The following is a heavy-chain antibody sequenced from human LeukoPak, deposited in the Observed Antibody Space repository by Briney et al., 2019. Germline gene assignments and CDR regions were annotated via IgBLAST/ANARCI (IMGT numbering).Heavy chain of an antibody. CDR1: GFTFSSYD. Sequence: GGTLRLSCAASGFTFSSYDMSWVRQAPGKGLEWVSGISGSGSDGSTYYADSVKGRFTISRDNSKNTLYLQMNSLRAEDTAVYYCAELGITMIGGVWGKGTTVTISS. V-gene: IGHV3-23*01. CDR3: AELGITMIGGV. CDR2: ISGSGSDGST. J-gene: IGHJ6*04. D-gene: IGHD3-10*02.